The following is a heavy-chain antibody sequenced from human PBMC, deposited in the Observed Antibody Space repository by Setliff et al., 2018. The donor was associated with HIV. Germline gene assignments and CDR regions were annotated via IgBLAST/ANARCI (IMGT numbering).Heavy chain of an antibody. V-gene: IGHV3-11*04. D-gene: IGHD3-16*01. CDR2: ISHSGFTI. CDR3: AKAWGSGYPSFESALMFDV. CDR1: GFIFSDYY. Sequence: GSLRLSCAASGFIFSDYYMSWIRQAPGKGLEWVSYISHSGFTIYYADSVKGRFTISRDNAKNSLYLQMNSLRVEDTAVYYCAKAWGSGYPSFESALMFDVWGQGTLVTVSS. J-gene: IGHJ4*02.